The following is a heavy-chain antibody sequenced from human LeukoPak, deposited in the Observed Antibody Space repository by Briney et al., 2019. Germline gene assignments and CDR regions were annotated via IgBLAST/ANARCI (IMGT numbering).Heavy chain of an antibody. CDR3: ARTSGSYSTFDY. V-gene: IGHV4-31*03. CDR2: IYYSGST. J-gene: IGHJ4*02. CDR1: GGSISSGGYY. D-gene: IGHD1-26*01. Sequence: PSETLSLTCTVSGGSISSGGYYWSWIRQHPGKGLEWIGYIYYSGSTYYNPSLKSRVTISVDTSKNQFSLKLSSVTAADTAVYYCARTSGSYSTFDYWGQGTLVTVSS.